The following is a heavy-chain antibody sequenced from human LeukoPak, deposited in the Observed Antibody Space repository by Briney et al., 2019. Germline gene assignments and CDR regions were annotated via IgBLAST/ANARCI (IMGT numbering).Heavy chain of an antibody. Sequence: SETLSLTCTVSGGSISSSSYYWGWIRKPPGKGLEWIGSIYYSGSTYYNPSLKSRVTISVDTSKNQFSLKLSSVTAADTAVYYCARELPYYGSGSYDYWGQGTLVTVSS. CDR1: GGSISSSSYY. D-gene: IGHD3-10*01. J-gene: IGHJ4*02. CDR3: ARELPYYGSGSYDY. CDR2: IYYSGST. V-gene: IGHV4-39*07.